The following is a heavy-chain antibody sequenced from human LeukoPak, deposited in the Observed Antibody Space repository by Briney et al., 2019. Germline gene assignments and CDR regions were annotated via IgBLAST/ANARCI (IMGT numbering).Heavy chain of an antibody. CDR1: GGSISSSSYY. CDR2: IYYSGST. Sequence: SETLSLTCTVSGGSISSSSYYWGWIRQPPGKGLEWIGSIYYSGSTYYNPSLKSRVTISVDTSKNQFSLKLSSVTAADTAVYYCARGSYDFGYWGQGTLVTVSS. D-gene: IGHD4-17*01. V-gene: IGHV4-39*07. J-gene: IGHJ4*02. CDR3: ARGSYDFGY.